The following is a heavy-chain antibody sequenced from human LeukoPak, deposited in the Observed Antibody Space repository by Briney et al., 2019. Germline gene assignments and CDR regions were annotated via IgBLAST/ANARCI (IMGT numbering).Heavy chain of an antibody. CDR1: GGTFSSYA. Sequence: SVKVSCKASGGTFSSYAISWVRQAPGQGLEWMGGIIPIFGTANYAQKFQGRVTITADESTSTAYMELSSLRPEDTAVYYCARARNTGIVGATNDYWGQGTLVTVSS. CDR2: IIPIFGTA. V-gene: IGHV1-69*13. J-gene: IGHJ4*02. CDR3: ARARNTGIVGATNDY. D-gene: IGHD1-26*01.